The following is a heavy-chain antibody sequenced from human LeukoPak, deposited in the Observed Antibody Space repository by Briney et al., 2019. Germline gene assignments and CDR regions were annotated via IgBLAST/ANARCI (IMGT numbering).Heavy chain of an antibody. J-gene: IGHJ3*02. CDR2: IKQDGSEK. CDR3: ARVDYYDSSGSPYAFDI. CDR1: GFTFSSYW. V-gene: IGHV3-7*01. Sequence: PGGSLRLSCAASGFTFSSYWTSWVRQAPGKGLEWVANIKQDGSEKYYVDSVKGRFTISRDNAKNSLYLQMNSLRAEDTAVYYCARVDYYDSSGSPYAFDIWGQGTMVTVSS. D-gene: IGHD3-22*01.